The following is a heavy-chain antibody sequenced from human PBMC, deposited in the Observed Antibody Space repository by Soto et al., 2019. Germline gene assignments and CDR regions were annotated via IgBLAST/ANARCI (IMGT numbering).Heavy chain of an antibody. V-gene: IGHV4-30-4*02. CDR3: ARGDGSGRYYLYYYYGMHV. CDR1: GGSISSGDYY. D-gene: IGHD3-10*01. Sequence: PSETLSLTCTVSGGSISSGDYYWSWIRQPPGKGLEWIGYIYYSGSTYYNPSLKSRVTISVDTSKNQFSLKLIPVNAADTAVSYCARGDGSGRYYLYYYYGMHVSGYGSTVADS. J-gene: IGHJ6*02. CDR2: IYYSGST.